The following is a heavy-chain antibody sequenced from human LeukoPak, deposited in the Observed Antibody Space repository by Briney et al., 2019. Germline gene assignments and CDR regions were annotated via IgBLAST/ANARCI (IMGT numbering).Heavy chain of an antibody. V-gene: IGHV3-66*01. J-gene: IGHJ4*02. CDR3: TTDADSEDY. Sequence: GGSLRLPCAASGFTVSSNYMSWVRQAPGKGLEWVSVIYSGGSTYYADSVKGRFTISRDNSKNTLYLQMNSLKTEDTAVYYCTTDADSEDYWGQGTLVTVSS. CDR1: GFTVSSNY. CDR2: IYSGGST.